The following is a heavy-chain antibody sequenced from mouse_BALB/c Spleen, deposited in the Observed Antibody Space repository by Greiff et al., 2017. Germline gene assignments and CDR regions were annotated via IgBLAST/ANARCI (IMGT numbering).Heavy chain of an antibody. CDR1: GFNIKDTY. Sequence: EVQVVESGAELVKPGASVKLSCTASGFNIKDTYMHWVKQRPEQGLEWIGRIDPANGNTKYDPKFQGKATITADTTSNTAYLQLSSLTSEDTAVYYCARGDYYGSRHAMDDWGQGTSVTVSA. CDR2: IDPANGNT. V-gene: IGHV14-3*02. D-gene: IGHD1-1*01. J-gene: IGHJ4*01. CDR3: ARGDYYGSRHAMDD.